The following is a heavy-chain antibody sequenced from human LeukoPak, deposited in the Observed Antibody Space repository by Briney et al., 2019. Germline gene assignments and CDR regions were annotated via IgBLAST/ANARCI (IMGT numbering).Heavy chain of an antibody. V-gene: IGHV3-30*18. CDR3: AKDGNCCSASYFNYYFDY. D-gene: IGHD3-10*02. CDR1: GFTFSSYA. J-gene: IGHJ4*02. CDR2: ILPDGRNE. Sequence: GRSLRLSCAASGFTFSSYAMHWVRLTPGKGLDWVAVILPDGRNEYYADSVKGRFRISRDNSKNTLFLQMNTLRTEDTALYYCAKDGNCCSASYFNYYFDYWGQGTLLSVSS.